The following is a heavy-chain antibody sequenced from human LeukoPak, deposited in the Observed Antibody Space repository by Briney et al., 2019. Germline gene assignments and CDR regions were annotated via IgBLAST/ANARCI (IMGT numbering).Heavy chain of an antibody. V-gene: IGHV3-23*01. J-gene: IGHJ4*02. Sequence: GGSLRLSCAASGFTFSSYAMSWVRQAPGKGLAWVSTISGGSDSTYCADSVKGRFTISRDNSKNTLYLQMNSVRDEDTAVYYCAKHRFESGGYHSTDWGQGTLVTVSS. D-gene: IGHD3-22*01. CDR2: ISGGSDST. CDR1: GFTFSSYA. CDR3: AKHRFESGGYHSTD.